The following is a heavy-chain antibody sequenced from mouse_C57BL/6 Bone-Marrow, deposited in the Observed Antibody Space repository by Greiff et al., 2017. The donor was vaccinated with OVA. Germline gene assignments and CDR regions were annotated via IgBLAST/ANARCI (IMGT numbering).Heavy chain of an antibody. CDR1: GYTFTSYW. Sequence: QVRLQQPGAELVKPGASVKVSCKASGYTFTSYWMHWVKQRPGQGLEWIGRIHPSDSDTNYNQKLKGKATLTVDKSSSTAYMQLSSLTSEDSAVYYCAIKGDYYGSSVAYWGQGTLVTVSA. D-gene: IGHD1-1*01. J-gene: IGHJ3*01. V-gene: IGHV1-74*01. CDR2: IHPSDSDT. CDR3: AIKGDYYGSSVAY.